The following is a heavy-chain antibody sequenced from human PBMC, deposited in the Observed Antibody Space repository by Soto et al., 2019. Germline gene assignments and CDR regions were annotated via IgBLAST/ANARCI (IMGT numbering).Heavy chain of an antibody. V-gene: IGHV4-30-4*01. CDR3: VRTCGGDCYSFDY. J-gene: IGHJ4*02. Sequence: QVQLQESGPGLVKPSQTLSLTCTVSGGSISSGDYYWRWIRQPPGKGLEWIGYIYYSGSTYHNPSLKSRLTMSADTSKNQFSLMLSSVTAADTAVYYCVRTCGGDCYSFDYWGQGTLVTVSS. CDR1: GGSISSGDYY. D-gene: IGHD2-21*02. CDR2: IYYSGST.